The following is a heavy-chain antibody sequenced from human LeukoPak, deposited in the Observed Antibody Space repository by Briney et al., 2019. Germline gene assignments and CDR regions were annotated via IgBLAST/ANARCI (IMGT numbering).Heavy chain of an antibody. V-gene: IGHV3-9*01. CDR3: AKDRGGYAEYYFDY. CDR2: ISWNSGSI. Sequence: GGSLRLSCAASGFTFDDYAMHWVRQAPGKGLEWVSGISWNSGSIGYADSVKGRFTISRDNAKTSLYLQMNSLRAEDTALYYCAKDRGGYAEYYFDYWGQGTLVTVSS. CDR1: GFTFDDYA. J-gene: IGHJ4*02. D-gene: IGHD5-12*01.